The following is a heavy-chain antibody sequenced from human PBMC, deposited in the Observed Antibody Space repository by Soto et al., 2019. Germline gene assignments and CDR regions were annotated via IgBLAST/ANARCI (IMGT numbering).Heavy chain of an antibody. J-gene: IGHJ1*01. D-gene: IGHD6-13*01. CDR1: GFSFSTYA. CDR2: ISGSGGTT. Sequence: EVQLLESGGGLVQPEGSLRLSCAASGFSFSTYAMSWVRQAPGKGLEWVSGISGSGGTTYYADSVKGRFTISRDNSKNTLYLEVNSLRVEDTAVYYCAKDQAAAGTISRYFQHWGQGTLLTVSS. CDR3: AKDQAAAGTISRYFQH. V-gene: IGHV3-23*01.